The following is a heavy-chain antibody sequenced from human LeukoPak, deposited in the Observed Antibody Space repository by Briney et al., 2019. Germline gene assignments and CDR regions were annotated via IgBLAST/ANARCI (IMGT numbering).Heavy chain of an antibody. CDR3: TRVGYIDEGIDY. CDR2: ISYDGSNK. CDR1: GFTFSSYG. V-gene: IGHV3-30*03. D-gene: IGHD5-24*01. J-gene: IGHJ4*02. Sequence: GRSLRLSCAASGFTFSSYGMHWVRQAPGKGLEWVAVISYDGSNKYYADSVKGRFTISRDNAKNSLYPQMNSLRAEDTAIYYCTRVGYIDEGIDYWGQGTLVTVSS.